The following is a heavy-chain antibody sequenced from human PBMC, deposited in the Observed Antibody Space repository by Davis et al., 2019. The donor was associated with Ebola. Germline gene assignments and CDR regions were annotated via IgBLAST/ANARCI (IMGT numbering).Heavy chain of an antibody. D-gene: IGHD6-13*01. V-gene: IGHV4-39*02. CDR1: RGSISRSSYY. CDR2: IYYSGRT. CDR3: AREIAAAVDY. Sequence: MPSETLSLTCTVSRGSISRSSYYWGWIRQPPGKGLEWIGSIYYSGRTYYSPSLRSRVTISADTSKNQFSLRLSSLTAADTAVYYCAREIAAAVDYWGQGTLVTVSS. J-gene: IGHJ4*02.